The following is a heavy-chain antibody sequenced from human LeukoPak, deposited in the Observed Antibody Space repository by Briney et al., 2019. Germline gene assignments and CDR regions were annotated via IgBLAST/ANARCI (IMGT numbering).Heavy chain of an antibody. Sequence: GGSLRLSCAASGFTFSSYAMSWVRQAPGKGLQWVSTITGTTHYADSVRGRFTISRDNSKNILYLQMNSLSTEDTAIYYCAKAFREYGSSTYSSFDIWGQGTMVSVSS. J-gene: IGHJ3*02. CDR1: GFTFSSYA. CDR2: ITGTT. V-gene: IGHV3-23*01. CDR3: AKAFREYGSSTYSSFDI. D-gene: IGHD6-13*01.